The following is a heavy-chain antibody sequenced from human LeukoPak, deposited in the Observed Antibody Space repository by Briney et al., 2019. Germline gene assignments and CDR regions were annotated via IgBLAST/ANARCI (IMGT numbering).Heavy chain of an antibody. Sequence: GGSLRLSCAASGFTFSSYSMNWVRQAPGKGLEWVSYISSSSSTIYYADSVKGRFTISRDNAKNSLYLQMNSLRAEDTAVYYCARADGSGSYDYWGQGTLVSVSS. D-gene: IGHD3-10*01. V-gene: IGHV3-48*01. CDR1: GFTFSSYS. CDR3: ARADGSGSYDY. CDR2: ISSSSSTI. J-gene: IGHJ4*02.